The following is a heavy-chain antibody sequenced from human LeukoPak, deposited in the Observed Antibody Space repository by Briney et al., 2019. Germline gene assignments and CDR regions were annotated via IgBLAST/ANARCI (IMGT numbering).Heavy chain of an antibody. D-gene: IGHD2-21*02. CDR1: GGSFSGYY. V-gene: IGHV4-34*01. Sequence: SETLSLTCAVYGGSFSGYYWSWIRQPPGKGLEWIGEINHSGSTNYNPSLKSRVTISVDTSKNQFSLKLGSVTAADTAVYYCARAIVVVTATGYYYYGMDVWGQGTTVTVSS. CDR2: INHSGST. CDR3: ARAIVVVTATGYYYYGMDV. J-gene: IGHJ6*02.